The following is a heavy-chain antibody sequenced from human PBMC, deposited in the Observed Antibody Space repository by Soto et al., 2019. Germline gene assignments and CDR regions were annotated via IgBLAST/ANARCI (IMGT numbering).Heavy chain of an antibody. Sequence: PSETLSLTCAVYGGSFSGYYWSWIRQPPGKGLEWIGEINHSGSTNYNPSLKSRVTISVDTSKNQFSLKLSSVTAADTAVYYCAGPAAAAYYYYYGMDVWGQGTTVTVSS. CDR2: INHSGST. J-gene: IGHJ6*02. CDR3: AGPAAAAYYYYYGMDV. CDR1: GGSFSGYY. V-gene: IGHV4-34*01. D-gene: IGHD6-25*01.